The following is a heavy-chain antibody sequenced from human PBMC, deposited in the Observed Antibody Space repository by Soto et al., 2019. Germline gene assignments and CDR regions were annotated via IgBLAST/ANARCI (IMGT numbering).Heavy chain of an antibody. CDR2: ISSSGSTI. V-gene: IGHV3-48*03. D-gene: IGHD5-12*01. CDR1: GFTFSSYE. CDR3: ATLRHSEYAFDI. J-gene: IGHJ3*02. Sequence: EVQLVESGGGLVQPGGSLRLSCAASGFTFSSYEMNWVRQAPGKGLEWVSYISSSGSTIYYVDSVKGRFTISRDNAKNSLYLQMNSLRDEDTAVYYCATLRHSEYAFDIWGQGTMVTVSS.